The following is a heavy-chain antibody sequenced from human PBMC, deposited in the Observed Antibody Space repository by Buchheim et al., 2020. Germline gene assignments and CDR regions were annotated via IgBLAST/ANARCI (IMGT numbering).Heavy chain of an antibody. J-gene: IGHJ6*02. CDR3: ARDLVTPTHGYYYYGMDV. CDR2: ISSSSSYT. V-gene: IGHV3-11*06. CDR1: GFTFSDYY. D-gene: IGHD4-23*01. Sequence: QVQLVESGGGLVKPGGSLRLSCAASGFTFSDYYMSWIRQAPGKGLEWVSYISSSSSYTNYADSVKGRFTISRDNAKNSLYLPKNSLRAQDTAVYYCARDLVTPTHGYYYYGMDVWGQGTT.